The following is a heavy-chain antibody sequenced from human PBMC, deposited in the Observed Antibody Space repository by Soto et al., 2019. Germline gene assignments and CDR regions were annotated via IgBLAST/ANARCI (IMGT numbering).Heavy chain of an antibody. CDR3: IWTTRAEVSGH. V-gene: IGHV3-15*01. CDR1: GITFKDAW. D-gene: IGHD4-17*01. J-gene: IGHJ4*02. CDR2: IKSYGSGGAT. Sequence: DVQLVESGGGLGMPGGSLILSCVVSGITFKDAWMSWVRQAPGKGLEWVARIKSYGSGGATDYTEAVKGRFTISRDDLQSTVHLQMNSLRNEDTAVYFCIWTTRAEVSGHWSQGTLITVSS.